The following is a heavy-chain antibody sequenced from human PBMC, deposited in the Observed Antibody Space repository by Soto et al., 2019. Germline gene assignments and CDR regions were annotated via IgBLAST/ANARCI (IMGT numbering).Heavy chain of an antibody. CDR3: DRGIQGGFEP. J-gene: IGHJ5*02. CDR1: GDSITDGDYY. CDR2: IYYNGII. D-gene: IGHD1-20*01. V-gene: IGHV4-30-4*01. Sequence: SETLSLTCTVSGDSITDGDYYWSWIRQPPGKDLEWIAYIYYNGIIHYNPSLKSRVTISLDPSKNQFSLTMTSVTDADTAVYSCDRGIQGGFEPWGQGTLVTSP.